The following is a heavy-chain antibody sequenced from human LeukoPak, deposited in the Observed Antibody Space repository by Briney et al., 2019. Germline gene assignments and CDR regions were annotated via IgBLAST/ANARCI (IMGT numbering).Heavy chain of an antibody. CDR2: IKPDGSEI. CDR3: TRSLDY. J-gene: IGHJ4*02. Sequence: GGSLRLSCAASGFXFSGYWMDWVRQTPGKGLEWVANIKPDGSEIYYVDSVKGRFTISRDNAKNSLYLQMNSLRAEDTAVYYCTRSLDYWGQGTLVTVSS. CDR1: GFXFSGYW. D-gene: IGHD2-15*01. V-gene: IGHV3-7*02.